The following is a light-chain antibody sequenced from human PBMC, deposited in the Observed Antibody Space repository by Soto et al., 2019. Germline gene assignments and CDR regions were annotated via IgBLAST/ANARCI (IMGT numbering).Light chain of an antibody. J-gene: IGKJ3*01. CDR2: GAS. CDR1: QSVRYN. CDR3: QHYKSLPPL. V-gene: IGKV3-15*01. Sequence: EIGMTQSPATLSVSPGETATLSCRASQSVRYNLAWYQQKPGQAPRRRIYGASTRVTGIPARFSGSGSGTEFTLTISSLQSADFSVYYCQHYKSLPPLFGPGTNVDIK.